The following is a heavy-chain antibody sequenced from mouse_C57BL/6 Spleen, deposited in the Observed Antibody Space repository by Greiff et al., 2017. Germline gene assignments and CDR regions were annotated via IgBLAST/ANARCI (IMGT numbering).Heavy chain of an antibody. CDR2: ISSGSSTR. CDR3: GSDPDLLYKSMDY. J-gene: IGHJ4*01. D-gene: IGHD2-1*01. Sequence: EVKLVESGGGLVKPGGSLKLSCAASGFTFSDYGMHWVRQAPEKGLEWVAYISSGSSTRYCADKVKGRFTISRDNAKNTLFQQMTRLRYEDTALYYGGSDPDLLYKSMDYWGQGTSVTVSS. CDR1: GFTFSDYG. V-gene: IGHV5-17*01.